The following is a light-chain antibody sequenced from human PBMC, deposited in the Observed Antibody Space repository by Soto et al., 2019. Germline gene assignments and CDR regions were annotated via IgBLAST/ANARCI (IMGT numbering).Light chain of an antibody. CDR2: GAF. J-gene: IGKJ1*01. CDR3: QQYNDWPLT. V-gene: IGKV3-15*01. CDR1: QSVSRN. Sequence: EIVMTQSPVTLSVSPGERVSLSCMASQSVSRNLAWYQQKPGQAPSLLIYGAFTRATGIPARFSGTGSGTEFTLTISSLQSEDFALYYCQQYNDWPLTFGQGTKVDI.